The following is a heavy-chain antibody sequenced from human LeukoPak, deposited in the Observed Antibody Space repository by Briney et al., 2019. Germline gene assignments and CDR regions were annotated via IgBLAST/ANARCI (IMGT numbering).Heavy chain of an antibody. D-gene: IGHD2-2*02. Sequence: GGSLRLSCSASGFTFSSSAMHWARQAPGKGLEYVSAISSNGGSTYYADSVKGRFTISRDNSKNTLYLQMGSLRAEDTAVYYCVKAGYCSSTSCYSAFDIWGQGTMVTVSS. J-gene: IGHJ3*02. CDR1: GFTFSSSA. CDR3: VKAGYCSSTSCYSAFDI. CDR2: ISSNGGST. V-gene: IGHV3-64D*06.